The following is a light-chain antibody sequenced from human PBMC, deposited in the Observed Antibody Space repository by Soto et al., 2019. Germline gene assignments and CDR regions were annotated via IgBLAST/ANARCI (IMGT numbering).Light chain of an antibody. J-gene: IGKJ1*01. CDR3: QKYNSASLT. CDR1: QGITNH. V-gene: IGKV1-27*01. CDR2: AAS. Sequence: DIQMTQSPSSLSASVGDRVTITCRASQGITNHLAWYQQQPGKVPKLLIYAASTLQSGVPSRFSGSASGTDFTLTISSLQPDDVATYYCQKYNSASLTFGQGTKVEIK.